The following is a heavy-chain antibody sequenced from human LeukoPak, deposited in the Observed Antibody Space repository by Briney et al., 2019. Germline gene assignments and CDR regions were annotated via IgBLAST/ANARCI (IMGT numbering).Heavy chain of an antibody. D-gene: IGHD3-3*01. J-gene: IGHJ4*02. V-gene: IGHV3-23*01. Sequence: QPGGSLRLSCAASGFTFSSYAMSWVRQAPGKGLEWVSAISGSGGSTYYADSVKGRFTLSRDNSKNTLYLQMNSLRAEDTAVYYCAKTSSIMIFGVAPRYYFDYWGQGTLVTVSS. CDR3: AKTSSIMIFGVAPRYYFDY. CDR2: ISGSGGST. CDR1: GFTFSSYA.